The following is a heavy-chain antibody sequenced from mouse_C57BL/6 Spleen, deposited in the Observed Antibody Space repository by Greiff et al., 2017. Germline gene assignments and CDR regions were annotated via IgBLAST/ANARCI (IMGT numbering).Heavy chain of an antibody. CDR3: ARDYGYAYYYAMDY. V-gene: IGHV2-9-1*01. D-gene: IGHD2-2*01. Sequence: QVQLKQSGPGLVAPSQSLSITCTVSGFSLTSYAISWVRQPPGKGLEWLGVIWTGGGTNYNSALKSRLSISKDNSKSQVFLKMNSLQTDDTARYYCARDYGYAYYYAMDYWGQGTSVTVSS. CDR1: GFSLTSYA. J-gene: IGHJ4*01. CDR2: IWTGGGT.